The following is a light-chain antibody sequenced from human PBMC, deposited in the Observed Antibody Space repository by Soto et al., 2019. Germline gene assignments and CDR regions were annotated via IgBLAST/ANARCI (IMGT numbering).Light chain of an antibody. CDR2: WAS. CDR1: QSVLYSSNNKNY. Sequence: DIVMTQSPDSLAVSLGERATINCKSSQSVLYSSNNKNYLAWYQQKPGQPPKLLIYWASTRESGVPERFSGSGSGTDFTLTSSSLQAEDVAVYYCQQYYSTPPTFGQGTRLEIK. CDR3: QQYYSTPPT. J-gene: IGKJ5*01. V-gene: IGKV4-1*01.